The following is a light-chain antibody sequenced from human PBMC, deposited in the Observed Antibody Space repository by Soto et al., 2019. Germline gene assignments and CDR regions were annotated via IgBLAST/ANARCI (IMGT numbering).Light chain of an antibody. Sequence: QSALTQPASVSGSPGQSITISCAGTMRDVGAYNLVSWYQQHPGRAPQLIIYEVRNRPSGISFRFSGSKSGNTASLTISGLQAEDEADYYCTSFAPGRIYVFGSGTKLTVL. J-gene: IGLJ1*01. CDR3: TSFAPGRIYV. CDR2: EVR. CDR1: MRDVGAYNL. V-gene: IGLV2-14*01.